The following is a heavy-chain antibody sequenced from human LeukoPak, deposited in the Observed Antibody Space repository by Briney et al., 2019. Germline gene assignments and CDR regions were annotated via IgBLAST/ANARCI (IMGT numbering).Heavy chain of an antibody. CDR3: AKEWAGYNFDY. Sequence: GGSLRLSCAASGFTFSSYGMHWVRQAPGKGLEWVAVISYDGSNKYYADSVKGRFTISRDNSKNTLYLQMNSLRAEDTAVYYCAKEWAGYNFDYWGQGTLVTVSS. J-gene: IGHJ4*02. D-gene: IGHD5-24*01. CDR1: GFTFSSYG. V-gene: IGHV3-30*18. CDR2: ISYDGSNK.